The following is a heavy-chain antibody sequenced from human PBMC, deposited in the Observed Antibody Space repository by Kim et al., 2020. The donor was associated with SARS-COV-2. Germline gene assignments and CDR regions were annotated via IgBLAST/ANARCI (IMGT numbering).Heavy chain of an antibody. CDR1: GGSIRSYY. CDR3: ASASGSYHDY. D-gene: IGHD1-26*01. V-gene: IGHV4-59*01. Sequence: SETLSLTCSVSGGSIRSYYWSWIRQPPEKGLEWIGYIYSSGSTYYNPSLKSRITISVDSSKNQFSLKLTSVTPVDTAVYYCASASGSYHDYWGQGTLVTVSS. J-gene: IGHJ4*02. CDR2: IYSSGST.